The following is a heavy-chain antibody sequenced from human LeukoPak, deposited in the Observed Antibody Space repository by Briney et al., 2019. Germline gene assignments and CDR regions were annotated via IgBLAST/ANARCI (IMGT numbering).Heavy chain of an antibody. CDR2: ITTSGGTT. CDR3: RGHFYGPGRNNCDY. D-gene: IGHD3-10*01. J-gene: IGHJ4*02. V-gene: IGHV3-64D*06. CDR1: GFTFANYA. Sequence: GGSLRLSCSASGFTFANYAMHWVRQAPGKGLEYVSAITTSGGTTYYADSVKGRFTISRDNSKNTLYLQMSSPRIEDTAVYYCRGHFYGPGRNNCDYWGQGALVTVSS.